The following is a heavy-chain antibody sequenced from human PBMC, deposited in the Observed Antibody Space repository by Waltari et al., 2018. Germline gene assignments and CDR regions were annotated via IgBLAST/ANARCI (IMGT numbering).Heavy chain of an antibody. V-gene: IGHV1-46*01. CDR3: ARSGGATTDIVGY. CDR2: INPSGGST. CDR1: GYTFTSYY. Sequence: QVQLVQSGAEVKKPGASVKVSCKASGYTFTSYYMHWVRQAPGQGLEGMGIINPSGGSTSYEQKFQGRVTMTRDTSTSTVYMELSSLRSEDTAVYYCARSGGATTDIVGYWGQGTLVTVSS. D-gene: IGHD1-26*01. J-gene: IGHJ4*02.